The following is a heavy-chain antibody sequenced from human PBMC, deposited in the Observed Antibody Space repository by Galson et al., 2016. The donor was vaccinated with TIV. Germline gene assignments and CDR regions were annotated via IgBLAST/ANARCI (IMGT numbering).Heavy chain of an antibody. Sequence: SLRLSCAGSGINFNNGWMNWVRQAPGKGLEWVGRIRSNTDGGTKDYAAPVKGRFTISRDDSKNAMYLQMNSQKTEDTGMYYSTAGIPSRLASDYWGHGTLVTVSS. D-gene: IGHD3-16*01. CDR3: TAGIPSRLASDY. V-gene: IGHV3-15*07. CDR1: GINFNNGW. J-gene: IGHJ4*01. CDR2: IRSNTDGGTK.